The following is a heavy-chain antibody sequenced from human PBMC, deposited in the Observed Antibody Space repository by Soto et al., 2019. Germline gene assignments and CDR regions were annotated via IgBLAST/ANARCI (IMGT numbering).Heavy chain of an antibody. D-gene: IGHD3-9*01. V-gene: IGHV4-34*01. J-gene: IGHJ5*01. CDR3: ARLLYYDILTGYYKSFDS. Sequence: SETLSLTCAVYGGSFSGYYWSWIRQPPGKGLDWIGEINHSGSTYYNPSLKSRVTISVDTSKNQFSLKMRSVTAADTAVYYCARLLYYDILTGYYKSFDSWGQGTLVTVSS. CDR1: GGSFSGYY. CDR2: INHSGST.